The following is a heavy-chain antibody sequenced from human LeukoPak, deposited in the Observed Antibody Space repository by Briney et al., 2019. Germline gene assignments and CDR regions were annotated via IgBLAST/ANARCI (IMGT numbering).Heavy chain of an antibody. CDR1: GGSISSGGYY. CDR3: ARGSSGYYFDY. D-gene: IGHD3-10*01. CDR2: IYYSGST. J-gene: IGHJ4*02. V-gene: IGHV4-31*03. Sequence: PSETLSLTCTVSGGSISSGGYYWSWIRQHPGKGLEWIGYIYYSGSTYYNPSLKSRVTISVDTSKNQFSLKLSSVTAADTAVYYCARGSSGYYFDYWGQGTLATVSS.